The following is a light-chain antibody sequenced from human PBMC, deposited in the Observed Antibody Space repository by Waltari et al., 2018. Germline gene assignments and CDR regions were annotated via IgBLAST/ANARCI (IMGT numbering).Light chain of an antibody. Sequence: QSVLTQPPSASGTPGQRVTISCSGSSPNIGSDYVYWFQQLPGTAPKLLIYKKNQRPSGVPGRFSGSNSGTSASLAISGLRSEDEADYYCASWDDSLSGWVFGGGTKLTLL. CDR1: SPNIGSDY. CDR2: KKN. CDR3: ASWDDSLSGWV. J-gene: IGLJ3*02. V-gene: IGLV1-47*01.